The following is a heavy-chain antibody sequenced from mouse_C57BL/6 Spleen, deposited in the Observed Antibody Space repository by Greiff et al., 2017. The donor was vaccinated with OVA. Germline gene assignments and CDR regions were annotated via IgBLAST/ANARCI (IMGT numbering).Heavy chain of an antibody. J-gene: IGHJ3*01. CDR1: GYTFTGYW. CDR2: ILPGGGST. CDR3: ARYYYDYSWFAY. Sequence: VQLQQSGAELMKPGASVKLSCKATGYTFTGYWIAWVKQRPGHGLEWIGEILPGGGSTYYTEKFKGKATFTADTSSKTAYMQLSSLTTEDSAIYYCARYYYDYSWFAYWGQGTLVTVSA. V-gene: IGHV1-9*01. D-gene: IGHD2-4*01.